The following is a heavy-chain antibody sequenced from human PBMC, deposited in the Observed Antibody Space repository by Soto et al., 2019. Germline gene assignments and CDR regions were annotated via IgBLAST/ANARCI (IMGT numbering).Heavy chain of an antibody. V-gene: IGHV4-31*03. J-gene: IGHJ6*02. D-gene: IGHD3-10*01. CDR1: GGSISSGGYY. Sequence: QVQLQESGPGLVKPSQTLSLTCTVSGGSISSGGYYWSWIRQHPGKGLEWIGYISYSGSTYYNPSLKSRLSISVDTSKNQFSLRLSSVTAADTAVYYCARDERISMLRGVETRWVYYGMDVWGQGTTVTVSS. CDR2: ISYSGST. CDR3: ARDERISMLRGVETRWVYYGMDV.